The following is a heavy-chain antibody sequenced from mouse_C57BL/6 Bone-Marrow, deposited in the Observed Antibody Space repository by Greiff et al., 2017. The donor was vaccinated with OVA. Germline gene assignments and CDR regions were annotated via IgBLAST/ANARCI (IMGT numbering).Heavy chain of an antibody. CDR2: INPNNGGT. CDR1: GYTFTDYY. CDR3: ARSPYYYGSSYDWYFDV. V-gene: IGHV1-26*01. Sequence: VQLQQSGPELVKPGASVKISCKASGYTFTDYYMNWVKQSHGKSLEWIGDINPNNGGTSYNQKFKGKATLTVDKSSSTAYMELNSLTSEDSAVYYCARSPYYYGSSYDWYFDVWGTGTTVTVSS. D-gene: IGHD1-1*01. J-gene: IGHJ1*03.